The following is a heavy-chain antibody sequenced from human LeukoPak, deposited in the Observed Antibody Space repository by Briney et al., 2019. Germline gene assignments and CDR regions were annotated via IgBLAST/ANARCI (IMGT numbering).Heavy chain of an antibody. V-gene: IGHV3-7*01. CDR1: GFTFSSHW. D-gene: IGHD3-22*01. Sequence: GGSLRLSCAASGFTFSSHWMSWVRQAPGKGLEWVANINKDGSEKYYVDSVKGRFTISRDNAKNSPYPQMNSLRADDTAVYYCARDRVNYFDLSGYAYWGQGTLVTVSS. J-gene: IGHJ4*02. CDR2: INKDGSEK. CDR3: ARDRVNYFDLSGYAY.